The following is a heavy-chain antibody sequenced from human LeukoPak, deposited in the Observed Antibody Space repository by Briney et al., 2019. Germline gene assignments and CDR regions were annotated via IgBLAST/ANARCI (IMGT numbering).Heavy chain of an antibody. Sequence: GGSQRLSCAASGFTLSNFAVHWVRQSPGKGLEWVAVISDDGSNKYYAEYVRGRFTISRSTPRNTLYLQMNSLRPEDTAVYYCASPDYYDSTSGDYWGQGTLVTVSS. CDR1: GFTLSNFA. D-gene: IGHD3-22*01. J-gene: IGHJ4*02. CDR2: ISDDGSNK. CDR3: ASPDYYDSTSGDY. V-gene: IGHV3-30-3*01.